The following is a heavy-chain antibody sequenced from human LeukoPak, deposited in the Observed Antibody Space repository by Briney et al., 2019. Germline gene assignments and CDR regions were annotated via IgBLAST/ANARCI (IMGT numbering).Heavy chain of an antibody. CDR1: GFTFSSYA. J-gene: IGHJ4*02. V-gene: IGHV3-23*01. D-gene: IGHD2-2*01. Sequence: GGSLRLSCAASGFTFSSYAMSWVRQAPGKGLEWVSGISGSGGGTYYADSVKGRFTTSRDNSKNMLFLQMNSLRAEDTAVYYCAKGPPRDQLLWSFDYWGQGTLVTVSS. CDR3: AKGPPRDQLLWSFDY. CDR2: ISGSGGGT.